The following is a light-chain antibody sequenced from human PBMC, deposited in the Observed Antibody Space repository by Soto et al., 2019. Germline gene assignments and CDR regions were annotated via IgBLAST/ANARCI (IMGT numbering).Light chain of an antibody. Sequence: EIVMTQSPATLSVSPGERATLSCRASQSVSSNLAWYQQKPGQAPRLLIYGASTRATGIPARFSGSGSGTDFTLTISRLEPEDFAVYYCQQYNNWPLTFGQGTKVDIK. V-gene: IGKV3-15*01. CDR2: GAS. CDR3: QQYNNWPLT. J-gene: IGKJ1*01. CDR1: QSVSSN.